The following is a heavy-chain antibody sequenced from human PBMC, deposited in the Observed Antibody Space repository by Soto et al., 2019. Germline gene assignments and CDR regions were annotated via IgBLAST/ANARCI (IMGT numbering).Heavy chain of an antibody. J-gene: IGHJ5*01. V-gene: IGHV3-23*01. CDR2: IGGGGADT. CDR1: RFTFSDFA. Sequence: DVQLLESGGGLVQPGGSLTLSCAASRFTFSDFAMSWVRQAPGKGLEWVSAIGGGGADTYYADSVKGRLTISRDNSKNTLYLQMNSLRDEDTAVYYCAKDAVPYNGKWDWFDSWGQGTLVTVSS. D-gene: IGHD1-26*01. CDR3: AKDAVPYNGKWDWFDS.